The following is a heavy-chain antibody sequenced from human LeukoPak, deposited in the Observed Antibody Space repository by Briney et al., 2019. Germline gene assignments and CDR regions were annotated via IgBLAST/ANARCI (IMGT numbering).Heavy chain of an antibody. Sequence: PGGSLRLSCAASGFTFSSYSMNWVRQAPGKGLEWVSSISSSSSYIYYADSVKGRFTISRDNAKNSLYLQMNSLRAEDTAVYYCAKDDTLGYCSSTSCYLGAFDIWGQGTMVTVSS. J-gene: IGHJ3*02. V-gene: IGHV3-21*01. CDR2: ISSSSSYI. D-gene: IGHD2-2*01. CDR3: AKDDTLGYCSSTSCYLGAFDI. CDR1: GFTFSSYS.